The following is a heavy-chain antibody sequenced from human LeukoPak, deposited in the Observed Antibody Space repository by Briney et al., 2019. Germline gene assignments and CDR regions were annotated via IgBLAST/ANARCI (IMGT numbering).Heavy chain of an antibody. V-gene: IGHV3-21*01. CDR3: ARAITGSLDY. CDR2: ISSSSSYI. J-gene: IGHJ4*02. D-gene: IGHD1-20*01. Sequence: GGSLRLSCAASGFTFSSYSMNWVRQAPGKGLEWVSSISSSSSYIYYAGSVKGRFTISRDNAKNSLYLQMNSLRAEDTAVYYCARAITGSLDYWGQGTLVTVSS. CDR1: GFTFSSYS.